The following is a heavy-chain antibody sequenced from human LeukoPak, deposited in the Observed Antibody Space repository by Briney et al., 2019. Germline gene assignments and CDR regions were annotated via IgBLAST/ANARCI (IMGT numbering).Heavy chain of an antibody. CDR3: ARYCSSTSCYFSFDY. J-gene: IGHJ4*02. CDR2: IYTSGST. CDR1: GGSISSYY. V-gene: IGHV4-4*07. D-gene: IGHD2-2*01. Sequence: PSETLSLTCTVSGGSISSYYWSWIRQPAGKGLEWIGRIYTSGSTNYNPSLKSRVTMSVGTSKNQFSLKLSSVTAADTAVYYCARYCSSTSCYFSFDYWGQGTLVTVSS.